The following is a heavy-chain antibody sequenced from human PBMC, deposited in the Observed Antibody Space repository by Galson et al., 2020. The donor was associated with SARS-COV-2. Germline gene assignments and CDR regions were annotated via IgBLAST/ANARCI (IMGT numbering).Heavy chain of an antibody. CDR1: AYTFSDYY. CDR2: INPNSGGT. CDR3: ARIRFRGYTSPWTYLDY. Sequence: GESLKISCKASAYTFSDYYIYWVRQAPGQGLEWMGWINPNSGGTNYAEKFQGRVTMTRDTSISTAYMELSRLTSDDTAMYYCARIRFRGYTSPWTYLDYWGQGTLISVSS. V-gene: IGHV1-2*02. D-gene: IGHD6-13*01. J-gene: IGHJ4*02.